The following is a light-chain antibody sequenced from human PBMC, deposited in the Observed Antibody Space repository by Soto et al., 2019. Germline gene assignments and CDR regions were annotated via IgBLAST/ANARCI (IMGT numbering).Light chain of an antibody. J-gene: IGKJ2*01. Sequence: DIQMTQSPSTLSASVGDSVNITCRASQSIRSWLAWYQQKPGKAPKLLIYKASSLESGVPSRFSGSGSGTEFTLTISSLQPDDFATYFCQQYNTYVYTFGQGTKLEIK. CDR2: KAS. V-gene: IGKV1-5*03. CDR1: QSIRSW. CDR3: QQYNTYVYT.